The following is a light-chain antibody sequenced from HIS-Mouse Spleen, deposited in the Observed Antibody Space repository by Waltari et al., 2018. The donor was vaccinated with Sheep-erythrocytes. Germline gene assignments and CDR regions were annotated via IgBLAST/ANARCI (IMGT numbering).Light chain of an antibody. CDR1: NIGSKS. CDR3: QVWDSSSDPVV. V-gene: IGLV3-21*02. J-gene: IGLJ2*01. CDR2: ADS. Sequence: SYVLTQPPSVSVAPGQTARITCGGNNIGSKSVHWYQQKPGQAPVLVVYADSDRPSGIPERFSGSNSGNTAPLTISRVEAGDEADYYCQVWDSSSDPVVFGGGTKLTVL.